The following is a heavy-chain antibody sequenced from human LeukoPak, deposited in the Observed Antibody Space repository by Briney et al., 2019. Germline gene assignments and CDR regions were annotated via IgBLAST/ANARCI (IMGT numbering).Heavy chain of an antibody. CDR2: INHSGST. J-gene: IGHJ4*02. CDR3: ARGYGGYFDY. CDR1: GGSISISSGGYY. Sequence: SQTLSLTCTVSGGSISISSGGYYWSWIRQPPGKGLEWIGEINHSGSTNYNPSLKSRVTISVDTSKNQFSLKLSSVTAADTAVYYCARGYGGYFDYWGQGTLVTVSS. V-gene: IGHV4-34*01. D-gene: IGHD4-23*01.